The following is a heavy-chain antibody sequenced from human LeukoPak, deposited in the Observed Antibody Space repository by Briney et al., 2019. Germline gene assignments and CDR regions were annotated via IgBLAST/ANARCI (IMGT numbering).Heavy chain of an antibody. Sequence: PGGSLRLSCAASGFTFSSYAMSWVRQAPGKGLEWVSAISGSGGSTYYADSVKGRFTISRDNSKNTLYLQMNSLRAEDTAVYFCVRDLPRITIFGALHYWGQGTLVTVSS. CDR1: GFTFSSYA. J-gene: IGHJ4*02. CDR2: ISGSGGST. V-gene: IGHV3-23*01. D-gene: IGHD3-3*01. CDR3: VRDLPRITIFGALHY.